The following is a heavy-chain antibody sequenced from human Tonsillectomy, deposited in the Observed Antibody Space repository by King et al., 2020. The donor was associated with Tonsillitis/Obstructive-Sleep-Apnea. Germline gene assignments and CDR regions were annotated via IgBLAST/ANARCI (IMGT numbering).Heavy chain of an antibody. CDR1: GFTFSSYN. V-gene: IGHV3-21*01. CDR3: AGDTHRGPGFEY. J-gene: IGHJ4*02. Sequence: VQLVESGGGLVKAGGSLTLSCAASGFTFSSYNMNWVRQAPGKGLEWVASISSRSNYIYYADSLKGRFTISRDNAKNSLFLQMGSLRVDDTAVYFCAGDTHRGPGFEYWGPGSLVTVSS. CDR2: ISSRSNYI.